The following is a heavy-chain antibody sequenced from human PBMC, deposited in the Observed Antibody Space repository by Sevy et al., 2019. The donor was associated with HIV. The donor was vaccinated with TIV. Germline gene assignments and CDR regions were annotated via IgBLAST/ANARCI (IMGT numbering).Heavy chain of an antibody. CDR3: ARYGDIVASLTIYAEYYYYGMDV. CDR2: IIPIFGTA. V-gene: IGHV1-69*13. J-gene: IGHJ6*02. D-gene: IGHD5-12*01. Sequence: ASVKVSCKASGGTFSSYAISWVRQAPGQGLEWMGGIIPIFGTANYAQKFQGRVTITADESTSTAYMELSSLRSEDTAVYYCARYGDIVASLTIYAEYYYYGMDVWGQGTTVTVS. CDR1: GGTFSSYA.